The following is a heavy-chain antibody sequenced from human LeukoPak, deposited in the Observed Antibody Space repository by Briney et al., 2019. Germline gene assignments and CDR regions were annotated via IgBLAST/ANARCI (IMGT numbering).Heavy chain of an antibody. CDR1: GGSFSGYY. D-gene: IGHD3-10*01. CDR2: INHSGGT. Sequence: SETLSLTCAVYGGSFSGYYWSWIRQPPGKGLEWIGEINHSGGTNYNPSLKSRVTISVGTSKNQFSLKLSSVTAADTAVYYCARGLNGSVNNPFDPWGQGTLVTVSS. J-gene: IGHJ5*02. V-gene: IGHV4-34*01. CDR3: ARGLNGSVNNPFDP.